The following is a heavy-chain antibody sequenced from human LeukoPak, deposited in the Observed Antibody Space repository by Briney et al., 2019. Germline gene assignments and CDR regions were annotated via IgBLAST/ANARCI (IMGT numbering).Heavy chain of an antibody. J-gene: IGHJ3*02. D-gene: IGHD3-10*01. CDR3: ARDPGDYYGSGSSDAFDI. CDR1: GFTFSRYG. V-gene: IGHV3-30*03. CDR2: ISYDGYSQ. Sequence: GGSLRLSCAASGFTFSRYGIHWVRQAPGKGLEWVAVISYDGYSQYYGESVKGRFAISRDNSKNTLYLQMNSLRTEDTAVYYCARDPGDYYGSGSSDAFDIWGQGTMVTVSS.